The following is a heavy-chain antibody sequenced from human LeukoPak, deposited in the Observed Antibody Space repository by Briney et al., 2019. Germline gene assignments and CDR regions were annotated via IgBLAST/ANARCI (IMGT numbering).Heavy chain of an antibody. Sequence: RASETLSLTCTVSGGSISSGGYYWSWIRQHPGKGLEWIGYIYYSGSTYYNPSLKSRVTISVDTSKNQFSLELSSVTAAGTAVYYCARGYLGYDSSGFYFDYWGQGTLVTVSS. D-gene: IGHD3-22*01. CDR1: GGSISSGGYY. CDR2: IYYSGST. CDR3: ARGYLGYDSSGFYFDY. J-gene: IGHJ4*02. V-gene: IGHV4-31*03.